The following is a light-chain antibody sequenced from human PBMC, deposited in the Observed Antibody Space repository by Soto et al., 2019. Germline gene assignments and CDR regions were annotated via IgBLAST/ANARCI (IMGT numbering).Light chain of an antibody. J-gene: IGKJ5*01. CDR3: QHYNDWPIT. CDR2: AAS. CDR1: QSISSY. Sequence: DIQLTQSPYSLSACVGARVTLTGRASQSISSYLNWNQQKPGKAPKLLIYAASSLQSGVPSRFSGSGSGTEFTLTISSLQSEDSGVYFCQHYNDWPITFGQGTRLEIK. V-gene: IGKV1-39*01.